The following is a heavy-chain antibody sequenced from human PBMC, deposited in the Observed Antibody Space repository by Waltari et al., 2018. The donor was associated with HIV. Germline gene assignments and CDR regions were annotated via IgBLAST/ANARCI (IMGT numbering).Heavy chain of an antibody. D-gene: IGHD2-2*01. CDR2: IHYSGST. J-gene: IGHJ5*02. CDR1: GGSISSYY. Sequence: QVQLQESGPGLVKPSETLSLTCTVSGGSISSYYWSWIRQPPGKGLEWIGYIHYSGSTNYHPPLKSRVTRSVDTSKNQFSLKLSSVTAADTAVYYCARVKGAEDIVVVPAAIMGGYNWFDPWGQGTLVTVSS. CDR3: ARVKGAEDIVVVPAAIMGGYNWFDP. V-gene: IGHV4-59*01.